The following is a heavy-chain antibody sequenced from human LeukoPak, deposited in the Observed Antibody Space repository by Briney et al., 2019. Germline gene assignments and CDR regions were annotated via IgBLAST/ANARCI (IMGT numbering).Heavy chain of an antibody. Sequence: SETLSLTCAVYGGSFSGYYWSWIRQPPGKGQEWIGEINHSGSTNYNPSLKSRVTISVDTSKNQFSLKLSSVTAADTAVYYCARQLSYFDYWGQGTLVAVSS. V-gene: IGHV4-34*01. CDR2: INHSGST. CDR1: GGSFSGYY. J-gene: IGHJ4*02. CDR3: ARQLSYFDY. D-gene: IGHD5-18*01.